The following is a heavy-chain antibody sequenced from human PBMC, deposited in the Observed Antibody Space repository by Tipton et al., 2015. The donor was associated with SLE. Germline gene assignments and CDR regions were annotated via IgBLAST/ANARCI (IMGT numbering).Heavy chain of an antibody. D-gene: IGHD4-17*01. Sequence: TLSLTCAVYGGSVSGHYWSWIRQPPGKGLEWIGEINHSGSTNYNPSLKSRVTISVDTSKNQFSLKLSSVTAADTAVYYCAREGDYGVIFDYWGQGTLVTVSS. J-gene: IGHJ4*02. CDR1: GGSVSGHY. CDR2: INHSGST. CDR3: AREGDYGVIFDY. V-gene: IGHV4-34*01.